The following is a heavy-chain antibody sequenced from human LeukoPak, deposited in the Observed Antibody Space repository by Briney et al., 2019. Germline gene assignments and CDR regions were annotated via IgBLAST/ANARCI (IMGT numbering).Heavy chain of an antibody. CDR1: GGSISSYY. Sequence: PSETLSLTCTVSGGSISSYYWSWIRQPAGKGLEWIGRIYTSWSTNYNPSLKSRVTMSVDTSKNQFSLELGSVTAADTAVYYCARGKIIMVRGVITGYWFDPWGQGTLVTVSS. V-gene: IGHV4-4*07. CDR3: ARGKIIMVRGVITGYWFDP. J-gene: IGHJ5*02. CDR2: IYTSWST. D-gene: IGHD3-10*01.